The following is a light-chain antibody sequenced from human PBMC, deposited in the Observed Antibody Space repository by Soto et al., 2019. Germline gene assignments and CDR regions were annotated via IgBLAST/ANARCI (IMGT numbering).Light chain of an antibody. V-gene: IGKV3-11*01. Sequence: DIVLTQSPATLSLSPGDRATLSCRASQSVSRYLAWYQHKPGQAPRLLIYDASYRATGIPARFSGSGSGTDFALTISRLEPEDFAVYYCQQYGSSGTFGQGTKVDIK. J-gene: IGKJ1*01. CDR2: DAS. CDR1: QSVSRY. CDR3: QQYGSSGT.